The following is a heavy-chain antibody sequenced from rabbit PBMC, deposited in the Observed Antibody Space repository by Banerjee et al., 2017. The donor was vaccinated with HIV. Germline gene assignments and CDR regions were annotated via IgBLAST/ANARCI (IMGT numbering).Heavy chain of an antibody. J-gene: IGHJ4*01. D-gene: IGHD6-1*01. CDR2: IYPGFGTT. CDR3: ARAAGFDGYPCYFDL. Sequence: QEQLVESGGGLVTLGGSLKLSCKVSGIDFSTYGISWVRQAPGKGLEWIAYIYPGFGTTDVASWVNGRFTISKTSSTTVTRQRTSLTDADTAIYFCARAAGFDGYPCYFDLWGPGTLVPVS. V-gene: IGHV1S45*01. CDR1: GIDFSTYG.